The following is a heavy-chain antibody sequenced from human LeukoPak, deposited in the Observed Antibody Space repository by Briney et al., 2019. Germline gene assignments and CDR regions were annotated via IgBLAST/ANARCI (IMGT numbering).Heavy chain of an antibody. CDR3: ARESIAATIDP. Sequence: GGSLRLSCAASGFTFRSYGMHWVRQAPGKGLEWVAVIWYDGSNKYYADSVKGRFTISRDNSKNTLYLQMNSLRAEDTAVYYCARESIAATIDPWGQGTLVTVSS. V-gene: IGHV3-33*01. D-gene: IGHD6-6*01. J-gene: IGHJ5*02. CDR2: IWYDGSNK. CDR1: GFTFRSYG.